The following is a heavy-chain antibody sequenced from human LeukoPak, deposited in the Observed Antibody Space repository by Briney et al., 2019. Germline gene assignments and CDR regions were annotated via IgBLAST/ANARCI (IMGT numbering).Heavy chain of an antibody. CDR1: GGSISSGGYY. D-gene: IGHD6-6*01. CDR2: IYHSGST. CDR3: ASEYSSSSGPGY. J-gene: IGHJ4*02. Sequence: PSQTLSLTCTVSGGSISSGGYYWSWIRQPPGKGLEWIGYIYHSGSTYYNPSLKSRVTISVDRSKNQFSLKLSSVTAADTAVYYCASEYSSSSGPGYWGQGTLVTVSS. V-gene: IGHV4-30-2*01.